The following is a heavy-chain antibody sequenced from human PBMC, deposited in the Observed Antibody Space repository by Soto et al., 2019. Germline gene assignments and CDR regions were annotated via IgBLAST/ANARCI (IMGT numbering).Heavy chain of an antibody. V-gene: IGHV3-23*01. CDR1: GFTFSSYA. CDR3: ANQDSGSYYSAPLDY. Sequence: EVQLLESGGGLVQPGGSLRLSCAASGFTFSSYAMSWVRQTPGKGLEWVPGISGSGGGTYYADSVRGRFTISRDNSKNTLYLQMNSLRAEDTAVYYCANQDSGSYYSAPLDYWGQGILVTVSS. CDR2: ISGSGGGT. D-gene: IGHD3-10*01. J-gene: IGHJ4*02.